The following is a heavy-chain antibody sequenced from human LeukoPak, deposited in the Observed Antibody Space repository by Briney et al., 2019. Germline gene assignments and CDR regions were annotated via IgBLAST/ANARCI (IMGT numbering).Heavy chain of an antibody. J-gene: IGHJ3*02. CDR2: INPNSGGT. CDR1: GYTFTGYY. V-gene: IGHV1-2*02. CDR3: ARDIVVVPAARADAFDI. Sequence: GASVKVSCKASGYTFTGYYMHWVRQAPGQGLEWMGWINPNSGGTNYAQKFQGRVTMTRDTSISTAYMELSRLRSDDTAVYYCARDIVVVPAARADAFDIWGQGTMVTVSS. D-gene: IGHD2-2*01.